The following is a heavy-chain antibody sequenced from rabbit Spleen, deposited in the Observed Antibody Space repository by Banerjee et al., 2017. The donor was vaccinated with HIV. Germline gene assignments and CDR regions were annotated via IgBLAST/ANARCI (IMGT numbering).Heavy chain of an antibody. D-gene: IGHD1-1*01. Sequence: EQLEESGGGLVKPEGSLTLTCTASGVSFSFNNYMCWVRQAPGKGLEWIGCVDVGSSGFTYFASWAKGRFTISRTSSTTVTLRMTSLTAADRAAYFCARDLVGVIGWNFYLWGQGTLVTVS. CDR1: GVSFSFNNY. J-gene: IGHJ3*01. CDR2: VDVGSSGFT. V-gene: IGHV1S45*01. CDR3: ARDLVGVIGWNFYL.